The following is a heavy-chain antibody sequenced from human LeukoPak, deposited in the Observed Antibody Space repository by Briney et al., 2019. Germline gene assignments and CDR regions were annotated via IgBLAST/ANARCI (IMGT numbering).Heavy chain of an antibody. CDR3: AGQRRYSYGYLTGIDY. J-gene: IGHJ4*02. CDR1: GDSISSGSFY. CDR2: IYYSGST. D-gene: IGHD5-18*01. V-gene: IGHV4-61*01. Sequence: PSETLSLTCSVSGDSISSGSFYWSWVRQPPGKGLEWIGYIYYSGSTNYNPSLKSRVTISVDTSKNQFSLKLNSVTAADTAVYYCAGQRRYSYGYLTGIDYWGQGTLVTVSS.